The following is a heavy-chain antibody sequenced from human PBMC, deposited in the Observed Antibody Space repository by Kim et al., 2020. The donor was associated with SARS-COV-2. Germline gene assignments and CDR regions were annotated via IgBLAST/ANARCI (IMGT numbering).Heavy chain of an antibody. J-gene: IGHJ4*02. Sequence: GESLKISCKGSGYSFATYWIGWVRQMPGKGLEWMGIIYPDDSDTRYSPSFQGQVTISADKSMNTTYLQWSSLKASDTARDYCARHEVEKETNYYDQWGQG. CDR1: GYSFATYW. CDR2: IYPDDSDT. CDR3: ARHEVEKETNYYDQ. V-gene: IGHV5-51*01. D-gene: IGHD2-8*01.